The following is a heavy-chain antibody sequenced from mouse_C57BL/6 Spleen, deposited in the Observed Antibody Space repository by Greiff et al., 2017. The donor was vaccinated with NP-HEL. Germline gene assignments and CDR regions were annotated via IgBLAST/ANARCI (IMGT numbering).Heavy chain of an antibody. CDR1: GFSLTSYG. CDR2: IWSGGST. CDR3: ASEIYGSRSYYFGS. V-gene: IGHV2-2*01. Sequence: VQLMESGPGLVQPSQSLSIPCTVSGFSLTSYGVHWVRQSPGKGLEWLGVIWSGGSTDYNAAFISSLSISKDNSKCQVFFKLNSLQAADTAIYYWASEIYGSRSYYFGSRGHSATLTVSS. D-gene: IGHD1-1*01. J-gene: IGHJ2*01.